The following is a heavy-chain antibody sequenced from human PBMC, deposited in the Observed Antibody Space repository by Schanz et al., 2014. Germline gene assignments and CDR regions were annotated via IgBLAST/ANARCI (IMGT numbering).Heavy chain of an antibody. CDR2: INPSGGGT. CDR1: GYTFVSYS. J-gene: IGHJ4*02. Sequence: QGQLVQSGAEVKKPGASLKVSCKASGYTFVSYSMHWVRQAPGQGLEWMGIINPSGGGTSYALRFQDRVTVTRDTSRSTVYMELSSLRSEDTAVYYCARDRDQWDGNYLDYWGQGTLVTVSS. V-gene: IGHV1-46*01. D-gene: IGHD1-26*01. CDR3: ARDRDQWDGNYLDY.